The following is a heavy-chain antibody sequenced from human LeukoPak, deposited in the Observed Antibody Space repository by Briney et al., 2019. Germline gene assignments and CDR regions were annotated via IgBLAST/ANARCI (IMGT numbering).Heavy chain of an antibody. Sequence: ASVKVSCKASGYTFTSYDINWVRQATGQGLEWMGWMNPNSGNTGYAQKFQGRVTMTRNTSISTAYMELGSLRSEDTAVYHCARLFGGSHNYFDYWGQGTLVTVSS. CDR3: ARLFGGSHNYFDY. V-gene: IGHV1-8*01. CDR1: GYTFTSYD. CDR2: MNPNSGNT. D-gene: IGHD1-26*01. J-gene: IGHJ4*02.